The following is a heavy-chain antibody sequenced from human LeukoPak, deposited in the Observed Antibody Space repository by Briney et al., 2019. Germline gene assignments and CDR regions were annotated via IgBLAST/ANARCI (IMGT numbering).Heavy chain of an antibody. CDR3: ASRHCSGGGCYFAGADPFDY. V-gene: IGHV3-53*01. D-gene: IGHD2-15*01. CDR2: IYKGGNT. J-gene: IGHJ4*02. CDR1: GFTVSSTY. Sequence: PGGSLRLSCAASGFTVSSTYVSWVRQAPGKGLEWVSGIYKGGNTYYIDSVNGRFTISRDTSKNTLYLQMNSLRAEDTAVYYCASRHCSGGGCYFAGADPFDYWGQGTLVTVSS.